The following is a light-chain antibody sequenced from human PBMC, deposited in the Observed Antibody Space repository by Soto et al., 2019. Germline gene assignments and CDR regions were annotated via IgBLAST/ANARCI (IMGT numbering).Light chain of an antibody. Sequence: EIVLTQSPAPMSLSPMERPTLSCRASQIVSSYLGWYQQNPGQAPRLLTYGGCSRATGIPVRFSGSGSETDFTLTITRLEPEDFAVYYCQQYSSSRTFGQGTKVDIK. CDR2: GGC. J-gene: IGKJ1*01. V-gene: IGKV3-20*01. CDR1: QIVSSY. CDR3: QQYSSSRT.